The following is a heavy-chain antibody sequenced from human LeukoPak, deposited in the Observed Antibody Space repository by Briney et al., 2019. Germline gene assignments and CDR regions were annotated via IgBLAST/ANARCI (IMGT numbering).Heavy chain of an antibody. D-gene: IGHD3-10*01. Sequence: GASVKVSCKASGYTFTSYGISWVRQAPGQELEWMGWISAYNGNTNYAQKLQGRVTMTTDTSTSTAYMELRSLRSDDTAVYYCARDSGERGSGSYLIAYWGQGTLVTVSS. CDR3: ARDSGERGSGSYLIAY. CDR1: GYTFTSYG. V-gene: IGHV1-18*01. J-gene: IGHJ4*02. CDR2: ISAYNGNT.